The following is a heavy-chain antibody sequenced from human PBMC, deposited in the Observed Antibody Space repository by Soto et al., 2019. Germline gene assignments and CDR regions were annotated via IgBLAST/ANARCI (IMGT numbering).Heavy chain of an antibody. D-gene: IGHD5-12*01. CDR3: ARHSGGYNDIDFSY. CDR2: IYYTGST. Sequence: PSETLSLTCTVSGGSISSYYWSWIRQPPGKGLEWIGYIYYTGSTNYDPSLKSRVTISVDTSKNQFSLSLTSVTAADTAVYYCARHSGGYNDIDFSYWGQGALVTSPQ. V-gene: IGHV4-59*08. J-gene: IGHJ4*02. CDR1: GGSISSYY.